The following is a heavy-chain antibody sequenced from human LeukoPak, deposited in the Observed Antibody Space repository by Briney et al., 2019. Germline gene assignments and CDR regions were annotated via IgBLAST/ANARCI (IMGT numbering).Heavy chain of an antibody. D-gene: IGHD2-2*01. J-gene: IGHJ4*02. CDR3: ARVAPAAFPAFDY. CDR1: GGSFSGYY. V-gene: IGHV4-34*01. Sequence: SETLSLTCAVYGGSFSGYYWSWIRQPPGKGLEWIGEINHSGSTNYNPSLKSRVTISVDTFKNQFSLKLSSVTAADTAVYYCARVAPAAFPAFDYWGQGTLVTVSS. CDR2: INHSGST.